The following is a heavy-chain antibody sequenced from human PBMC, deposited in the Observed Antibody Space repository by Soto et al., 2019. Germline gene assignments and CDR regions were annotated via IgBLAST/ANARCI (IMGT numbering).Heavy chain of an antibody. J-gene: IGHJ4*02. V-gene: IGHV1-18*01. D-gene: IGHD3-3*01. CDR2: ISAYNGNT. CDR1: GYTFTSYG. CDR3: ARDLHDFWSGARPGTFDY. Sequence: QVQLVQSGAEVKKPGASVKVSFKDSGYTFTSYGISWVRQAPGQGLEWMGWISAYNGNTNYAQKLQGRVTMTTDQSTSTAYLELRRLRADDTAVYYCARDLHDFWSGARPGTFDYWGQGTLVTVAS.